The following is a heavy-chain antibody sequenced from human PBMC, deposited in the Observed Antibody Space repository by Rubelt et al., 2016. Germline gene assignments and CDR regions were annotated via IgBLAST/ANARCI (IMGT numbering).Heavy chain of an antibody. Sequence: EVQLVESGGELVQPGWSLRLSCAASEFSVGANQMNWVRQAPGKGLEWVPVIYSGGTTYYTDSVKGRFTISRDISKNTIYLQMNNLRAEDTAIYYCAKERTRGNDYYGMNVWGQGTTVTVSS. V-gene: IGHV3-66*01. J-gene: IGHJ6*02. CDR2: IYSGGTT. D-gene: IGHD5-12*01. CDR3: AKERTRGNDYYGMNV. CDR1: EFSVGANQ.